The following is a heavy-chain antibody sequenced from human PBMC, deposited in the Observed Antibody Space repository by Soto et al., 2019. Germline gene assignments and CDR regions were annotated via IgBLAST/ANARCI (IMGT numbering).Heavy chain of an antibody. Sequence: SETLSLTCTVSGGSISSYYWSWIRQPPGKGLEWIGYIYYSGSTNYNPSLKSRVTISVDTSKNQFSLKLSSVTAADTAVYYCARDGYYDSSGYSGDWFDPWGQGTLVTVSS. V-gene: IGHV4-59*01. J-gene: IGHJ5*02. CDR3: ARDGYYDSSGYSGDWFDP. D-gene: IGHD3-22*01. CDR2: IYYSGST. CDR1: GGSISSYY.